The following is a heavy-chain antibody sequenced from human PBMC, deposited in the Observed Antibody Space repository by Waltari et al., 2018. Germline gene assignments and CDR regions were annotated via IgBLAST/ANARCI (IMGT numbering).Heavy chain of an antibody. Sequence: EVQLVESGGGLAKPGGSLRLSCAASGFTFSSYWMNWVRQAPGKGLEWVSAINSGGGSTYYADSVKGRFTISRDNSKNTLSLQMNSLRAEDTAVYYCAKGGFDYWGQGVLVTVSS. CDR2: INSGGGST. J-gene: IGHJ4*02. CDR1: GFTFSSYW. CDR3: AKGGFDY. V-gene: IGHV3-23*04.